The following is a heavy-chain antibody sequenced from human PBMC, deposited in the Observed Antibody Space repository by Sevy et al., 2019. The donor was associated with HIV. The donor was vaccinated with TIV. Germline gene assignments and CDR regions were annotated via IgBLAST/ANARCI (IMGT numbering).Heavy chain of an antibody. CDR1: GFTFSSNW. D-gene: IGHD3-3*01. Sequence: GWSLRLSCAASGFTFSSNWMTWVRQAPGKGLEWVANVKQDMSEKYYADSVKGRFTISRDNAKNSLFLQMNSLRAEDTAVYYCARAQQVTMLVVIGGLYFDLWGQGTLVTVSS. CDR2: VKQDMSEK. J-gene: IGHJ4*02. V-gene: IGHV3-7*01. CDR3: ARAQQVTMLVVIGGLYFDL.